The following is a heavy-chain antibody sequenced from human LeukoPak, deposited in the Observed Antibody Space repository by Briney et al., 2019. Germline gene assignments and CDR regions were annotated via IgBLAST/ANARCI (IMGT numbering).Heavy chain of an antibody. CDR3: AKDLSPGEGFLEWSLDAFDI. V-gene: IGHV3-23*01. CDR1: GFTFSSYG. Sequence: GGSLRLSFAASGFTFSSYGMHWVRQAPGKGLEWVSAISGSGGSTYYADSAKGRFTISRDNSKNTLYLQMNSLRAEDTAVYYCAKDLSPGEGFLEWSLDAFDIWGQGTMVTVSS. J-gene: IGHJ3*02. CDR2: ISGSGGST. D-gene: IGHD3-3*01.